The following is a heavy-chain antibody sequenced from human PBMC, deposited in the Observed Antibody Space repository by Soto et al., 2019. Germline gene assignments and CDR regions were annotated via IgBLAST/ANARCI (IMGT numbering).Heavy chain of an antibody. D-gene: IGHD6-6*01. CDR1: GGSFSGYY. J-gene: IGHJ4*02. CDR3: ARGGGSSAGYFDY. V-gene: IGHV4-34*01. CDR2: INHSGST. Sequence: SETLSLTCAVYGGSFSGYYWSWIRQPPGKGLEWIGEINHSGSTNYNPSLKSRVTISVDTSKNQFSLKLSSVTAADTAVYYCARGGGSSAGYFDYWGQGTLVTDSS.